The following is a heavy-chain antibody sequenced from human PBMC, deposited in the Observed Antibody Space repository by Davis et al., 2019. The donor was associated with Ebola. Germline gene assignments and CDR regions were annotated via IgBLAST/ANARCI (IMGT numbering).Heavy chain of an antibody. V-gene: IGHV5-51*01. CDR3: TRRNDIFTGHQIERGFDY. D-gene: IGHD3-9*01. Sequence: GGSLRLSCKGSGYKFTAYWIAWVRQMPGKGLEWMGIIYPGDSDTRYSPSFQGQVTFSADKSINTAYLHWSSLKASDTATYYCTRRNDIFTGHQIERGFDYWGQGTLVTVSS. CDR2: IYPGDSDT. J-gene: IGHJ4*02. CDR1: GYKFTAYW.